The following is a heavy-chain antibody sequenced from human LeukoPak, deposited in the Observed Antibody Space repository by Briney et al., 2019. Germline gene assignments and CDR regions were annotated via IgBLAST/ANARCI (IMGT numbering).Heavy chain of an antibody. D-gene: IGHD2-15*01. V-gene: IGHV1-24*01. CDR3: ATPLGYCSGGSCYSNWFDP. J-gene: IGHJ5*02. Sequence: ASVKVSCKVSGYTLTELSMHWVRQAPGKGFEWMGGFDPEDGETIYAQKFQGRVTMTEDTSTDTAYMELNSLRSEDTAVYYCATPLGYCSGGSCYSNWFDPWGQGTLVTVSS. CDR2: FDPEDGET. CDR1: GYTLTELS.